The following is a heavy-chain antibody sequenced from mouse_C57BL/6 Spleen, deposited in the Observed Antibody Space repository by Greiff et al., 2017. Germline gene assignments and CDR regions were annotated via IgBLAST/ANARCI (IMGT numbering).Heavy chain of an antibody. Sequence: EVNVVESGGGLVQPKGSLKLSCAASGFTFNTYAMHWVRQAPGKGLEWVACIRSKSSNYATYYADSVKDRFTISRDDSQSMLYLQMNNLKTEDTAMYYCVRWRTDAMDYWGQGTSVTVSS. CDR3: VRWRTDAMDY. J-gene: IGHJ4*01. CDR1: GFTFNTYA. CDR2: IRSKSSNYAT. V-gene: IGHV10-3*01.